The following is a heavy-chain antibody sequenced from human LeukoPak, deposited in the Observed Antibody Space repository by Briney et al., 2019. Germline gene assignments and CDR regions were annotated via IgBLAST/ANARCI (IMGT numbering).Heavy chain of an antibody. Sequence: SETLSLACAVYGGPFSGYYWSWIRQPPGKGLEWIGEINHSGSTNYNPSLKSRVTISVDTSKNQFSLKLSSVTAADTAVYYCARAIWFGESRFDYWGQGTLVTVSS. D-gene: IGHD3-10*01. J-gene: IGHJ4*02. V-gene: IGHV4-34*01. CDR2: INHSGST. CDR3: ARAIWFGESRFDY. CDR1: GGPFSGYY.